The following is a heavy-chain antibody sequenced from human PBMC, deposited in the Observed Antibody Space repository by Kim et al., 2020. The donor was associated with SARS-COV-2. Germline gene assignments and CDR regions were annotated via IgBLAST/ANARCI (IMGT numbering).Heavy chain of an antibody. Sequence: GNAQKCQGRVTLTRNTSISTAYMELGSLRSEDTAVYYCARAGYRRSYFDYWGQGTLVTVSS. V-gene: IGHV1-8*01. J-gene: IGHJ4*02. CDR3: ARAGYRRSYFDY. D-gene: IGHD2-15*01.